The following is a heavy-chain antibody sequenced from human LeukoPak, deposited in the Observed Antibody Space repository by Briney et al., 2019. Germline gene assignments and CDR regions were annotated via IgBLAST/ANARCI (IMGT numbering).Heavy chain of an antibody. CDR1: GYTFTSYG. Sequence: ASVKVSCKASGYTFTSYGISWVRQAPGQGLEWMGIINPSGGSTSYAQKFQGRVTMTRDTSTSTVYMEVKSLRSEDTAMYYCARDRDSSLFAYWGQGTLVTVSS. CDR2: INPSGGST. CDR3: ARDRDSSLFAY. J-gene: IGHJ4*02. V-gene: IGHV1-46*01. D-gene: IGHD6-13*01.